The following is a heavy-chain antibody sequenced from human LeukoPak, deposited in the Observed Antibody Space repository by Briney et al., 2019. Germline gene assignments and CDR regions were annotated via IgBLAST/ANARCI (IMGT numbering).Heavy chain of an antibody. CDR2: ISYDGSNK. Sequence: GRSLRLSCAASGFTFSSYGMHWVRQAPGKGLEWVAVISYDGSNKYYADSVKGRFTISRDNSKSTLYLQMNSLRAEDTAVYYCAKIPSATVVTSFGLWGQGTLVTVSS. CDR3: AKIPSATVVTSFGL. V-gene: IGHV3-30*18. D-gene: IGHD4-23*01. J-gene: IGHJ5*02. CDR1: GFTFSSYG.